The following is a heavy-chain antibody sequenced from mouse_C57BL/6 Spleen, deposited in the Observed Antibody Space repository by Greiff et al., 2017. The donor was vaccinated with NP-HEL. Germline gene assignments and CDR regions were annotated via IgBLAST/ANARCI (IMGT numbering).Heavy chain of an antibody. D-gene: IGHD2-5*01. CDR1: GYTFTDYE. J-gene: IGHJ3*01. CDR2: IDPETGGT. Sequence: LVESGAELVRPGASVTLSCKASGYTFTDYEMHWVKQTPVHGLEWIGAIDPETGGTAYNQKFKGKAILTADKSSSTAYMELRSLTSEDSAVYYCTRDFYYSNYGFAYWGQGTLVTVSA. CDR3: TRDFYYSNYGFAY. V-gene: IGHV1-15*01.